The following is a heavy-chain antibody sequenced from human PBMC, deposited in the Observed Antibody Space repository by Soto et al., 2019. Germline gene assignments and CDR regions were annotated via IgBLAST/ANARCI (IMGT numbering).Heavy chain of an antibody. CDR3: ARDGSGYSTD. V-gene: IGHV3-7*01. D-gene: IGHD5-18*01. CDR2: TNQDGRER. CDR1: GFTFRNYW. Sequence: EVQLVESGGGLVQPGGSLRLSCVASGFTFRNYWMSWLHQAPGKGLEWVANTNQDGRERYSVDSVKGRFTISRDNAKNSMHLQMNSLRAEDTAVYYCARDGSGYSTDWGQGTLVTVSS. J-gene: IGHJ4*02.